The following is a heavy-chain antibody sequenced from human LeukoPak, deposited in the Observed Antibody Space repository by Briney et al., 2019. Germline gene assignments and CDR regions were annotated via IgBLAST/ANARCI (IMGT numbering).Heavy chain of an antibody. CDR2: ISSSSSTI. CDR3: ARSSYYYDSSGYYDY. J-gene: IGHJ4*02. V-gene: IGHV3-48*04. D-gene: IGHD3-22*01. CDR1: GFTFSSYS. Sequence: GGSLRLSCAAFGFTFSSYSMNWVRQAPGKGLEWVSYISSSSSTIYYADSVKGRFTISRDNAKNSLYLQMNSLRAEDTAVYYCARSSYYYDSSGYYDYWGQGTLVTVSS.